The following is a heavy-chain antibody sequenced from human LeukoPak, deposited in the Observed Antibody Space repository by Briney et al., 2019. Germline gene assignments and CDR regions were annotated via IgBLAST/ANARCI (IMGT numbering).Heavy chain of an antibody. CDR3: VRWATSFDF. J-gene: IGHJ4*02. D-gene: IGHD6-6*01. CDR1: GFTLSDYW. Sequence: PGGSLRLSCAASGFTLSDYWMSWVRQAPGKGLEWVANINHNGSEKYCGDSVTGRFTISRDNAKNSLYLQMNNLRAEDSAVYYCVRWATSFDFWGQGTLVTVSS. V-gene: IGHV3-7*01. CDR2: INHNGSEK.